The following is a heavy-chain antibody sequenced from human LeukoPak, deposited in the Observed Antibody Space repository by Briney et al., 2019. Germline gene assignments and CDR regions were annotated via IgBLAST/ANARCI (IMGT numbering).Heavy chain of an antibody. CDR3: AKGRGGWELLSGLDY. Sequence: PGRSLRLSCAASGFAFSSYGMHWVRQAPGKGLEWVAVISYDGSNKYYADSVKGRFTISRDNSKNTLYLQMNSLRAEDTAVYYCAKGRGGWELLSGLDYWGQGTLVTVSS. CDR1: GFAFSSYG. D-gene: IGHD1-26*01. J-gene: IGHJ4*02. CDR2: ISYDGSNK. V-gene: IGHV3-30*18.